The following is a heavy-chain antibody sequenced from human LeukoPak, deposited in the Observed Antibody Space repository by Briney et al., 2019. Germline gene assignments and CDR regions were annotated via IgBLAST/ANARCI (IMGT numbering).Heavy chain of an antibody. CDR1: GFTFSSYA. V-gene: IGHV3-30*01. J-gene: IGHJ6*03. D-gene: IGHD2-21*01. CDR2: ISYDGSNK. Sequence: PGGSLRLSCAASGFTFSSYAMHWVRQAPGEGLEWVAVISYDGSNKYYADSVKGRFTISRDNSKNTLYLQMNSLRAEDTAVYYCARVVSSYYYYYMDVWGKGTTVTVSS. CDR3: ARVVSSYYYYYMDV.